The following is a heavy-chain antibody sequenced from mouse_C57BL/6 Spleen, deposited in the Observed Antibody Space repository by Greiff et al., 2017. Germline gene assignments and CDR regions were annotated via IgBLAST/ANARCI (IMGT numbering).Heavy chain of an antibody. Sequence: VQLQQSGAELVKPGASVKMSCKASGYTFTSYWITWVKQRPGQGLEWIGDIYPGSGSTNYNEKFKSKATLTVDTSSSTAYMQLSSLTSEDSAVYYCARGGYSFYYFDYWGQGTTLTVSS. J-gene: IGHJ2*01. D-gene: IGHD2-12*01. CDR2: IYPGSGST. CDR1: GYTFTSYW. V-gene: IGHV1-55*01. CDR3: ARGGYSFYYFDY.